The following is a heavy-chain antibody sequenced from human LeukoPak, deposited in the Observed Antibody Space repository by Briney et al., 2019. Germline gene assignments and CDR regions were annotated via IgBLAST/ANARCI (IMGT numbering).Heavy chain of an antibody. CDR3: ARAKRYSYVDY. V-gene: IGHV3-69-1*01. Sequence: GGSLRLSCEASGFTFSAYAMTWVRQAPGKGLEWVSSIGSDNKPHYSESVKGRFAISRDNAKNSLYLQMSSLRAEDTAVYYCARAKRYSYVDYWGQGTLVTVSS. CDR2: IGSDNKP. CDR1: GFTFSAYA. J-gene: IGHJ4*02. D-gene: IGHD5-18*01.